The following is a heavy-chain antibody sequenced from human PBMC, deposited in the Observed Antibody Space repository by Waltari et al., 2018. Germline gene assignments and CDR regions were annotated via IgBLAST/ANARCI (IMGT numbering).Heavy chain of an antibody. CDR3: ARTLEYSNQGYEY. CDR1: GGSFSGYY. Sequence: QVQLQQWGAGLLKPSETLSLTCAVYGGSFSGYYWSWIRQPPGKGLEWIGEINHSGSTNDNPSLKSRVTISVDTSKNQFSLKLSSVTAADTAVYYCARTLEYSNQGYEYWGQGTLVTVSS. D-gene: IGHD6-6*01. CDR2: INHSGST. V-gene: IGHV4-34*01. J-gene: IGHJ4*02.